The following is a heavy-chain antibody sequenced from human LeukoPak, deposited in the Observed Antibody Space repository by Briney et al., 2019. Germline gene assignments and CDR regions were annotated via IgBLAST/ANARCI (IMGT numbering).Heavy chain of an antibody. CDR2: ISGRGGST. D-gene: IGHD4-17*01. J-gene: IGHJ4*02. CDR3: AKGIRTSATVRPFDY. V-gene: IGHV3-23*01. CDR1: GFTFSSYA. Sequence: GGSLRLSCAASGFTFSSYAMSWVRQAPGKGLEWVSAISGRGGSTYYAGSVEGRFTMSRENAKNTMYLQMKRLRDEDTGVYYCAKGIRTSATVRPFDYWGQGTLVTVSS.